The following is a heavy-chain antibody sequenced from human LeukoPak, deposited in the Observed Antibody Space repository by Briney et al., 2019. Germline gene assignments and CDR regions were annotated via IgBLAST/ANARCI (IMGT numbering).Heavy chain of an antibody. CDR1: GGSFSGYY. CDR2: INHSGSI. D-gene: IGHD4/OR15-4a*01. J-gene: IGHJ6*03. CDR3: ARGRALFHHYYYYLDV. V-gene: IGHV4-34*01. Sequence: TASETLSLTCAVYGGSFSGYYWSWIRQPPGKGLEWIGEINHSGSINYNPSLKSRVTISVDTSKNQFSLKLSSVTAADTAVYYCARGRALFHHYYYYLDVWGEGATVIVSS.